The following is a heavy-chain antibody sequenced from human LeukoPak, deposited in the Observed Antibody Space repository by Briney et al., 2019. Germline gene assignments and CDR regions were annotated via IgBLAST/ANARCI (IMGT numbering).Heavy chain of an antibody. CDR3: ARGWFGELSQYYFDY. J-gene: IGHJ4*02. Sequence: SETLSLTCAVYGGSFSGYYWSWIRQPPGKGLEWIGEINHSGSTNYNPSLKSRVTISVDTSKNQFSLKLSSVTAADTAVYYCARGWFGELSQYYFDYWGQGTLVTVSS. V-gene: IGHV4-34*01. CDR2: INHSGST. D-gene: IGHD3-10*01. CDR1: GGSFSGYY.